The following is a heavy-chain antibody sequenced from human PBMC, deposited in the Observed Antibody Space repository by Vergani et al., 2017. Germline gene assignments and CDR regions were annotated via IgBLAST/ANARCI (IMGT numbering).Heavy chain of an antibody. J-gene: IGHJ4*02. V-gene: IGHV3-21*01. CDR3: ARDSMVRGVIINPLDY. CDR1: GFTFSSYS. CDR2: ISISSSYK. Sequence: EVQLVESGGGLVKPGGSLRLSCAASGFTFSSYSMNWVRQAPGKGLEWVSSISISSSYKYYADSLKGRFTISRDNAKNSLYLQMNSLRAEDTAVYYCARDSMVRGVIINPLDYWGQGTLVTVSS. D-gene: IGHD3-10*01.